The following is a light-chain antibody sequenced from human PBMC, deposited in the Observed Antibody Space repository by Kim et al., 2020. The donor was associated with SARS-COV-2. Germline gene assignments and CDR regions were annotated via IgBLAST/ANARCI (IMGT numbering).Light chain of an antibody. CDR3: QQSYSTPRT. CDR2: AAS. Sequence: ASVGDRVTITGRASQSISSYLNWYQHKPGKAPKLLNYAASSLQSGVPSRFSGSASGTDFTLTISSLQPEDFATYYCQQSYSTPRTFGQGTKVDIK. J-gene: IGKJ1*01. CDR1: QSISSY. V-gene: IGKV1-39*01.